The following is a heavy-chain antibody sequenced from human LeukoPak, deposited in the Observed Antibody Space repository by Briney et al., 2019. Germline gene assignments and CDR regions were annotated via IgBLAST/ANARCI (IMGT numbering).Heavy chain of an antibody. CDR2: ISSSSSYI. CDR1: GFTFSSYN. D-gene: IGHD3-10*01. Sequence: GGSLRLSCAASGFTFSSYNMNWVRQAPGKGLEWVSSISSSSSYIYYADSVKGRFTISRDNAKNSLYLQMNSLRADDTAVYCCARGSYGSGFDYWGQGTLVTVSS. J-gene: IGHJ4*02. V-gene: IGHV3-21*01. CDR3: ARGSYGSGFDY.